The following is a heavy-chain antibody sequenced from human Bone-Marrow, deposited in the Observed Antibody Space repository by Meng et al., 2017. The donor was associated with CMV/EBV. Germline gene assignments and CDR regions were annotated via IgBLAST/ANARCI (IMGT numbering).Heavy chain of an antibody. D-gene: IGHD3-10*01. CDR1: GFTFSSYA. CDR3: ARVFYGSGSYYPGD. J-gene: IGHJ4*02. Sequence: GESLKISCAASGFTFSSYAMHWVRQAPGKGLEWVAVISYDGSNKYYADSVKGRFTISRDNSKNTLYLQMNSLRAEDTDVYYCARVFYGSGSYYPGDWGQGTLVTVSS. CDR2: ISYDGSNK. V-gene: IGHV3-30-3*01.